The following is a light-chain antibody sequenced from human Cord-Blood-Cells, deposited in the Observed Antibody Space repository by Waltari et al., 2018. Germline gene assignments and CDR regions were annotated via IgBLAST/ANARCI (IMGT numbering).Light chain of an antibody. J-gene: IGKJ1*01. CDR3: QQSYSTPWT. CDR1: QSISSY. Sequence: DIQMTQSPSSLSASVGDRVTITCRASQSISSYLNWYQQKPGKAPKRLIYAASSLQSWVPSRFSGSGSGTDFTLTISSLQPEDFATYYCQQSYSTPWTFGQGTKVEIK. V-gene: IGKV1-39*01. CDR2: AAS.